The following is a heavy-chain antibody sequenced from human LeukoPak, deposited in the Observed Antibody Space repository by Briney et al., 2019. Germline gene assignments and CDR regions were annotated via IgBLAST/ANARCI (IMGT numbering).Heavy chain of an antibody. CDR2: IKQDGSEK. Sequence: GGSLRLSCAASGFTFSSYWMSWVRQAPGKGLEWVANIKQDGSEKYYVDSVKGRFTISRDNAKNSLYQQMNSLRAEDTAVYYCARYIVVVPAAIGYWGQGTLVTVSS. J-gene: IGHJ4*02. V-gene: IGHV3-7*01. CDR1: GFTFSSYW. CDR3: ARYIVVVPAAIGY. D-gene: IGHD2-2*01.